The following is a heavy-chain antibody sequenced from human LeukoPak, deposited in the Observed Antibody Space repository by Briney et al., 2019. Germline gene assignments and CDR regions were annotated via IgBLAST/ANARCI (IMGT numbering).Heavy chain of an antibody. CDR3: ARPLWFGEFDAFDY. D-gene: IGHD3-10*01. V-gene: IGHV1-2*02. Sequence: ASVKVSCKASGYTFTGYYMHWVRQAPGQGLEWMGWINPNSGGTNYAQKFQGRVTMTRDTSISTAYMELSRLRSDDTAVYYCARPLWFGEFDAFDYWGQGTLVTVSS. CDR2: INPNSGGT. J-gene: IGHJ4*02. CDR1: GYTFTGYY.